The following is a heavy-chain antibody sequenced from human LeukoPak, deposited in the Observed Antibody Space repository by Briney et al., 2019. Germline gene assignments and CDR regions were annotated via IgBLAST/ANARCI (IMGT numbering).Heavy chain of an antibody. D-gene: IGHD6-19*01. V-gene: IGHV5-51*01. CDR3: ARIGYSSGWYVGSFDY. J-gene: IGHJ4*02. Sequence: GESLKISCKGSGYSFTGHWIGWVRQMPGKGLEWMGIIYPGDSDTKYSPSSQGQVTISADKSISTAYLQWSSLKASDTAVYYCARIGYSSGWYVGSFDYWGQGTLVTVSS. CDR2: IYPGDSDT. CDR1: GYSFTGHW.